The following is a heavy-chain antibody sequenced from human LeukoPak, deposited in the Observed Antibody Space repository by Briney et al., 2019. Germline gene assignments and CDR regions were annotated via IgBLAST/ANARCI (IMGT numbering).Heavy chain of an antibody. CDR3: ARDLTYNSWYFFDY. J-gene: IGHJ4*02. Sequence: GGSLRLSCAASGFTFSYYGMHWVRQAPGKGLEWVTYIAYDGSNESYGDSVKGRFTISRDNSKNTLYLEMNSLRAEDTAVYYCARDLTYNSWYFFDYWGQGALVTVSS. D-gene: IGHD6-13*01. CDR2: IAYDGSNE. CDR1: GFTFSYYG. V-gene: IGHV3-30*02.